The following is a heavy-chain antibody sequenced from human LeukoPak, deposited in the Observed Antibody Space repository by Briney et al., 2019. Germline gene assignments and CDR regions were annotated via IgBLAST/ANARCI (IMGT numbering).Heavy chain of an antibody. CDR3: ARSPKLGGVVTLWGYFDL. D-gene: IGHD3-3*01. CDR2: IYYSGST. V-gene: IGHV4-31*03. CDR1: GGSISSGGYY. Sequence: ASETLSLTCTVSGGSISSGGYYWSWIRQHPGKGLEWIGYIYYSGSTYYNPSLKSRVTISVDTSKNQFSLKLSSVTAADTAVYYCARSPKLGGVVTLWGYFDLWGRGALVTVSS. J-gene: IGHJ2*01.